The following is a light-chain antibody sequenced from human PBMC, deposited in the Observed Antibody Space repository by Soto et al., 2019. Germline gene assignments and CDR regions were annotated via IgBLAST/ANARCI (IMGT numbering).Light chain of an antibody. J-gene: IGLJ2*01. V-gene: IGLV2-11*01. CDR3: CSYAGSYTVV. CDR2: DVS. CDR1: SSDVGGYNY. Sequence: QSALTQPRSVSGSPGQSVTISCTGTSSDVGGYNYVSWYQQHPGKASKLMIYDVSKRPSGVPDRFSDSKSGNTASLAISGLQAEDEADYYCCSYAGSYTVVFGGGTKLTVL.